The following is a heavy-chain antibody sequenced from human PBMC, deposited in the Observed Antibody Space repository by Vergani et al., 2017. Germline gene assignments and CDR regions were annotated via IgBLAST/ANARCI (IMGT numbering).Heavy chain of an antibody. CDR2: TYYRSKWYN. J-gene: IGHJ6*02. V-gene: IGHV6-1*01. D-gene: IGHD6-13*01. CDR1: GDSVSSNSAA. Sequence: QVQLQQSGPGLVKPSQTLSLTCAISGDSVSSNSAAWNWIRQSPSRGLEWLGRTYYRSKWYNDYAVSVKSRITINPDTSKNQFSLQLNSVTPEDTAVYYGARGSSWAKDYYYYYGMDVWGQGTTVTVSS. CDR3: ARGSSWAKDYYYYYGMDV.